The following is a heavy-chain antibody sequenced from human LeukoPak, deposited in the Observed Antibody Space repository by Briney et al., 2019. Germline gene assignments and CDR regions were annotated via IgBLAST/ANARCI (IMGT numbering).Heavy chain of an antibody. J-gene: IGHJ4*02. D-gene: IGHD2-2*01. CDR3: AKGGGRCCSSTSCYSFDY. V-gene: IGHV3-23*01. CDR2: ISGSGGST. Sequence: GGSLRLSCAASGFTFSNYAMSWVRQAPGKGLEWVSAISGSGGSTYYADSVKGRFTISRDNSKNTLYLQMNSLRAEDTAVYYCAKGGGRCCSSTSCYSFDYWGQGTLVTVSS. CDR1: GFTFSNYA.